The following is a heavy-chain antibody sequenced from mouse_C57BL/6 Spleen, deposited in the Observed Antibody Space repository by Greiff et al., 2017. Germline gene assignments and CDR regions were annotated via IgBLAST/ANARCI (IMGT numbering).Heavy chain of an antibody. J-gene: IGHJ4*01. Sequence: EVKLVESGGGLVQSGRSLRLSCATSGFTFSDFYMEWVRQAPGKGLEWIAASRNKANDYTTEYSASVKGRFIVSRDTSQSILYLQMNALRAEDTVIYYCARDPYGKGAMDYWGQETSVTVSS. V-gene: IGHV7-1*01. CDR1: GFTFSDFY. CDR2: SRNKANDYTT. D-gene: IGHD2-1*01. CDR3: ARDPYGKGAMDY.